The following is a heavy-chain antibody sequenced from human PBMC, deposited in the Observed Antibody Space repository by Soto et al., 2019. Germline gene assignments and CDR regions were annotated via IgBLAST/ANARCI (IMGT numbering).Heavy chain of an antibody. CDR2: ISYDGSNE. CDR1: GFTFRSYA. D-gene: IGHD6-19*01. J-gene: IGHJ4*02. Sequence: QVQLVESGGGVVQPGRSLRLSCAASGFTFRSYAMHRVRQAPAKGLEWVAFISYDGSNEYYADSVKGRFTILRDNSKNTLYLQMDSLRADDTAIYYCARASLTGYSTGWVDYWGQGTLVTVSS. CDR3: ARASLTGYSTGWVDY. V-gene: IGHV3-30-3*01.